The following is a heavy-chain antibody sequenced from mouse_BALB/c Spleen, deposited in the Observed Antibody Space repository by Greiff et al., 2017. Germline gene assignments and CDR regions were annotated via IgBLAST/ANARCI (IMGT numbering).Heavy chain of an antibody. CDR3: ARQGYGEAMDY. J-gene: IGHJ3*01. D-gene: IGHD1-1*01. CDR1: GYTFTSYW. V-gene: IGHV1-69*02. Sequence: VQLQQPGAELVKPGAPVKLSCKASGYTFTSYWMNWVKQRPGRGLEWIGRIDPSDSETHYNQKFKDKATLTVDKSSSTAYIQLSSLTSEDSAVYYCARQGYGEAMDYWGQGTLVTVSA. CDR2: IDPSDSET.